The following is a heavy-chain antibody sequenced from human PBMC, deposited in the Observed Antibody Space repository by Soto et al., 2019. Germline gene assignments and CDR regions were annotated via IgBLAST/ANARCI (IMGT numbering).Heavy chain of an antibody. Sequence: SETLSLTCTVSGGSISSSSYYWGWIRQPPGKGLEWIGSIYYSGSTYYNPSLKSRVTISVDTSKNQFSLKLSSVTAADTAVYYCAIEIMITFGGQVRSINYFDYWGQGTLVTVSS. CDR3: AIEIMITFGGQVRSINYFDY. CDR2: IYYSGST. J-gene: IGHJ4*02. D-gene: IGHD3-16*01. V-gene: IGHV4-39*01. CDR1: GGSISSSSYY.